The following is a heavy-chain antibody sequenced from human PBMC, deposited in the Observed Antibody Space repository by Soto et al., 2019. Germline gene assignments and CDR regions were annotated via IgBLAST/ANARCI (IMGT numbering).Heavy chain of an antibody. V-gene: IGHV1-69*12. D-gene: IGHD2-2*01. CDR2: IIPIFGTA. CDR3: ASPYCISTSCYASYYYYGMDV. J-gene: IGHJ6*02. CDR1: GGTFSSYA. Sequence: QVQLVQSGAEVKKPGSSVKVSCKASGGTFSSYAISWVRQAPGQGLEWMGGIIPIFGTANYAQKFQGRVTITADESTSTAYMELSSLRSEDTAVYYCASPYCISTSCYASYYYYGMDVWGQGTTVTVSS.